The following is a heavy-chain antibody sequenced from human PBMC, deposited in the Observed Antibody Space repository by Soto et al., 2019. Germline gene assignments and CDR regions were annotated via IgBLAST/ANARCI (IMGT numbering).Heavy chain of an antibody. V-gene: IGHV3-53*01. Sequence: SLRLSCAASGFTVSSNYMSWVRQAPGKGLEWVSVIYSGGSTYYADSVKGRFTISRDNSKNTLYLQMNSLRAEDTAVYYCARAIDELELDYWGQGTLVTVSS. D-gene: IGHD1-7*01. CDR1: GFTVSSNY. J-gene: IGHJ4*02. CDR3: ARAIDELELDY. CDR2: IYSGGST.